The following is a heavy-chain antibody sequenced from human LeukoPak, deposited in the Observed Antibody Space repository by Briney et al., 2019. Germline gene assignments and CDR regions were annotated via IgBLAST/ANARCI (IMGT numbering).Heavy chain of an antibody. V-gene: IGHV3-33*06. CDR1: GFTFSSYS. CDR2: IWYDGSNK. D-gene: IGHD6-19*01. CDR3: AKDSLGSGWYGVDY. Sequence: PGGSLRLSCAASGFTFSSYSMNWVRQAPGKGLEWVAVIWYDGSNKYYADSVKGRFTISRDNSKNTLYLQMNSLRAEDTAVYYCAKDSLGSGWYGVDYWGQGTLVTVSS. J-gene: IGHJ4*02.